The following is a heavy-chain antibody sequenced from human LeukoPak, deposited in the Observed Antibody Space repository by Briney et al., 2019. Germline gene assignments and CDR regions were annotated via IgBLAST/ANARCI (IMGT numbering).Heavy chain of an antibody. CDR1: GGSIISGGHY. CDR3: ASYKYCSSTSCSHSRWWFDP. V-gene: IGHV4-30-4*08. CDR2: IYYSGST. D-gene: IGHD2-2*01. Sequence: PSETLSLTCTVSGGSIISGGHYWSWIRQHPGKGLEWIGYIYYSGSTYYNPSLKSRVTISVDTSKNQFSLKLSSVTAADTAVYYCASYKYCSSTSCSHSRWWFDPWGQGTLVTVSS. J-gene: IGHJ5*02.